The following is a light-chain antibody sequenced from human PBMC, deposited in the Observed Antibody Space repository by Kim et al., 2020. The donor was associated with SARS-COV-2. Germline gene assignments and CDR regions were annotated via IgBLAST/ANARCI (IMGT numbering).Light chain of an antibody. Sequence: QPVLTQSPSASASLGASVKLTCTLSSGHSSYAIAWHQQQPEKGPRYLMKLNSDGSHSKGDGIPDRFSGSSSGAERYLTISSLQSEDEADYYCQTWGTGINWVFGGGPQLPVL. CDR3: QTWGTGINWV. CDR1: SGHSSYA. V-gene: IGLV4-69*01. CDR2: LNSDGSH. J-gene: IGLJ3*02.